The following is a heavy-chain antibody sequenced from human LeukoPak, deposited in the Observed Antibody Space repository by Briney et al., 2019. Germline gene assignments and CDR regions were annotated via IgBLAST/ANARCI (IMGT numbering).Heavy chain of an antibody. Sequence: ASVKVSCKASGYTFTSYYMHWVRQAPGQGLEWMGIINPSGGSTSYAQKFQGRVTMTRDTSTSTVYMELSSLRAEDTAVYYCAKEKLPTAMGGGAFDIWGQGTMVTVSS. CDR1: GYTFTSYY. V-gene: IGHV1-46*01. J-gene: IGHJ3*02. D-gene: IGHD2-2*01. CDR2: INPSGGST. CDR3: AKEKLPTAMGGGAFDI.